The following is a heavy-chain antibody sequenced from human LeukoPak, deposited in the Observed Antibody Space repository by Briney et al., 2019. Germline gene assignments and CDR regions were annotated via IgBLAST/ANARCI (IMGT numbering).Heavy chain of an antibody. CDR3: ARLSDGNRVDF. CDR1: GGSISSSSYY. Sequence: PSETLSLTCNVSGGSISSSSYYWVWIRQPPGKGLEWIGSIYYSGGTSYNPSLKSRVTISVDTSKNHFSLKLRSVTAADTAVYYCARLSDGNRVDFWGQGTLVTVSS. J-gene: IGHJ4*02. CDR2: IYYSGGT. V-gene: IGHV4-39*02. D-gene: IGHD1-14*01.